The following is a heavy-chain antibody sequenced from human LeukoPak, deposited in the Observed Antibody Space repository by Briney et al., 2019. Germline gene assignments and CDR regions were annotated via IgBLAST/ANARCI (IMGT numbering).Heavy chain of an antibody. CDR2: IYYSGST. J-gene: IGHJ4*02. V-gene: IGHV4-39*07. CDR3: ARDVGYSYGRSPYLDY. D-gene: IGHD5-18*01. CDR1: GGSMSSSSYY. Sequence: SETLSLICTVSGGSMSSSSYYWGWTRQPPGKGLEWIGRIYYSGSTDYTPPLKSRVTISVDTSKNQFSLKLSSVTAADTAVYYCARDVGYSYGRSPYLDYWGQGTLVTVSS.